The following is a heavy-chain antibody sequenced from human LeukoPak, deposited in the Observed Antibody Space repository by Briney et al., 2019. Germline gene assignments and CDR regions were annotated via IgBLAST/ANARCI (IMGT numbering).Heavy chain of an antibody. CDR3: ARDTEDIAVAGPFDY. D-gene: IGHD6-19*01. CDR1: GFTFNSYE. J-gene: IGHJ4*02. CDR2: ISGSGRTI. V-gene: IGHV3-48*03. Sequence: PGGSLRLSCAVSGFTFNSYEMDWVRQAPGKGLEWVSYISGSGRTIYYADSVKGRFTISRDNAKNSLYLQMNSLRAEDTAVYYCARDTEDIAVAGPFDYWGQGTLVTVSS.